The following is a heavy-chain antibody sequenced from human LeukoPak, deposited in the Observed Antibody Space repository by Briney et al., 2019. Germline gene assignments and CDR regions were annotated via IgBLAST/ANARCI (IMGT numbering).Heavy chain of an antibody. V-gene: IGHV3-15*01. Sequence: GGSLRLSCAASGFTFSNAWMSWVRQAPGKGLEWVGRIKSKTDGGTTDYAAPVKGRFTISRDDSKNTLYLQMNSLKTEDTAVYYCTTDLGLLWFGELFFDYWGQGTLFTVSS. D-gene: IGHD3-10*01. CDR1: GFTFSNAW. CDR2: IKSKTDGGTT. CDR3: TTDLGLLWFGELFFDY. J-gene: IGHJ4*02.